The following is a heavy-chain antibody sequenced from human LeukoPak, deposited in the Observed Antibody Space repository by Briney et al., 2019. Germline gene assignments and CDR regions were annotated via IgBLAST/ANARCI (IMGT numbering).Heavy chain of an antibody. V-gene: IGHV3-64*01. CDR1: GFVFSTYA. Sequence: GGSMRLSCAASGFVFSTYAIHWVRHVPGKGLEYVSGINGNGDYTDYANSVKGRFTISRDNFKNTVYLQMGSLRAEDMAVYYCARDLFSGAEMATLDYWGQGTLVTVSS. CDR3: ARDLFSGAEMATLDY. CDR2: INGNGDYT. D-gene: IGHD5-24*01. J-gene: IGHJ4*02.